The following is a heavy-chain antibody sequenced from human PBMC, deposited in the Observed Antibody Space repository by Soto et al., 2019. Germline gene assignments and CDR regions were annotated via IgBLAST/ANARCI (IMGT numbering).Heavy chain of an antibody. Sequence: SETLSLTCTVSGGSVSSGSYYWSWIRQPPGKGLEWIGYIYYSGSTNYNPSLKSRVTISVDTSKNQFSLKLSSVTAADTAVYYCASNWNSDAFDIWGQGTMVTGSS. J-gene: IGHJ3*02. CDR3: ASNWNSDAFDI. V-gene: IGHV4-61*01. D-gene: IGHD1-1*01. CDR2: IYYSGST. CDR1: GGSVSSGSYY.